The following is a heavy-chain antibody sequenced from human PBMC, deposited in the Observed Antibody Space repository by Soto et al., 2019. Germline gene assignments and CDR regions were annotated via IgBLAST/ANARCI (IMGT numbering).Heavy chain of an antibody. CDR2: IIPIFGTA. J-gene: IGHJ6*02. Sequence: SVKVSCKASGGTFNSYAISWVRQAPGQGLEWMGGIIPIFGTANYAQKFQGRVTITADESTSTAYMELSSLRSEDTAVYYCASGIVVVPAAIDGTYYYYYGMDVWGQGTTVTVSS. CDR3: ASGIVVVPAAIDGTYYYYYGMDV. V-gene: IGHV1-69*13. D-gene: IGHD2-2*01. CDR1: GGTFNSYA.